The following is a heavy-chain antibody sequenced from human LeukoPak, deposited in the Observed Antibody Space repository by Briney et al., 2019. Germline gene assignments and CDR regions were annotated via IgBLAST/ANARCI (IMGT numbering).Heavy chain of an antibody. CDR1: SGSISSSTVY. D-gene: IGHD1-26*01. CDR3: ARDTVIGSGTYSYDY. V-gene: IGHV4-39*07. J-gene: IGHJ4*02. CDR2: IYYSGNT. Sequence: SETLSLTCTVSSGSISSSTVYWGWIRQPPGKELEWIANIYYSGNTYYNPSLKSRVTISVDTSRNQFSLKVRSVTAADTGVYYCARDTVIGSGTYSYDYWGQGTLVTVSS.